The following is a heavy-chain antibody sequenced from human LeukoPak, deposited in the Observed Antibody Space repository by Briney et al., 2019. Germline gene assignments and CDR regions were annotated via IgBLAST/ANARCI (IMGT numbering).Heavy chain of an antibody. D-gene: IGHD3-10*01. CDR2: IYHSGST. CDR1: GYSISSGYY. CDR3: VRITQGTIDY. Sequence: SETLSLTCTVSGYSISSGYYWGWIRQPPGKGLEWIGSIYHSGSTYYNPSLKSRVTISVDTSKNQFSLKLSSVTAADTAVYYCVRITQGTIDYWGRGTLVTVSS. V-gene: IGHV4-38-2*02. J-gene: IGHJ4*02.